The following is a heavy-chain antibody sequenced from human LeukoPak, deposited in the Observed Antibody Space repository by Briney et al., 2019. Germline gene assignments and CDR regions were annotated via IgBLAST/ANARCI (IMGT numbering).Heavy chain of an antibody. CDR3: ARELDVVVPAAIDIGYFDY. CDR2: TYYRSKWYN. Sequence: SPTLSLTCAISGDSVSSNSAAWNWIRQSPSRGLEWLGRTYYRSKWYNDYAVSVKSRITINPDTSKNQFSLQLNSVTPEDTAVYYCARELDVVVPAAIDIGYFDYWGQGTLVTVSS. V-gene: IGHV6-1*01. J-gene: IGHJ4*02. D-gene: IGHD2-2*01. CDR1: GDSVSSNSAA.